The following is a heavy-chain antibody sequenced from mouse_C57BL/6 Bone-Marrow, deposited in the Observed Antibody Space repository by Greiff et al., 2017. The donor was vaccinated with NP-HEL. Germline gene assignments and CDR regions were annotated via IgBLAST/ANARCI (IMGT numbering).Heavy chain of an antibody. CDR1: EYEFPSHD. CDR3: ARQRGYGSLNWYFDV. D-gene: IGHD1-1*01. CDR2: INSDGGST. J-gene: IGHJ1*03. V-gene: IGHV5-2*01. Sequence: EVQRVESGGGLVQPGESLKLSCESNEYEFPSHDMSWVRKTPEKRLELVAAINSDGGSTYYPDTMERRFILSRDNTKKTLYLQMSSLRSEDTALYDCARQRGYGSLNWYFDVWGTGTTVTVSS.